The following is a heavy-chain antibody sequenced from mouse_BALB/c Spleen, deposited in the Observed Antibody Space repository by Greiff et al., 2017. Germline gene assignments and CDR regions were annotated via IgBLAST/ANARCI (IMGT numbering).Heavy chain of an antibody. CDR3: ARPHLATNFYFDY. J-gene: IGHJ2*01. D-gene: IGHD2-3*01. Sequence: DVMLVESGGGLVKPGGSLKLSCAASGFAFSSYDMSWVRQTPEKRLEWVAYISSGGGSTYYPDTVKGRFTISRDNAKNTLYLQMSSLKSEDTAMYYCARPHLATNFYFDYWGQGTTLTVSS. CDR2: ISSGGGST. V-gene: IGHV5-12-1*01. CDR1: GFAFSSYD.